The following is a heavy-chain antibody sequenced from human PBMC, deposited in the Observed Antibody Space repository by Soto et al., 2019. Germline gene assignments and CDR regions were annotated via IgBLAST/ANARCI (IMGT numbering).Heavy chain of an antibody. Sequence: QVQLQESGPGLVKPSGTLSLTCAVSGDSISNDNWWSWVRQPPGKGLEWIGEIYHSGATNYNPSLTSRVTISVDRSKNQFSLGLTSMTAADTAVYFCERNGWYSLDLWGQGAMVTVSS. J-gene: IGHJ3*01. CDR1: GDSISNDNW. CDR2: IYHSGAT. D-gene: IGHD6-19*01. V-gene: IGHV4-4*02. CDR3: ERNGWYSLDL.